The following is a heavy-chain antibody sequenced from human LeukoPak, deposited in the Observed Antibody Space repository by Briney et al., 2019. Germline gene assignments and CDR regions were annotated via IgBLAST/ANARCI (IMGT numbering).Heavy chain of an antibody. CDR3: ARGVEPPAANTLAY. CDR2: LYSDGNT. J-gene: IGHJ4*02. D-gene: IGHD2-2*01. CDR1: GLTVITND. Sequence: GGSLTLSCAASGLTVITNDMTWVRQPPAKGLEWVSVLYSDGNTKYADSVQGRFTISRDNSKITLYLEMNSLSPDDTAVYYCARGVEPPAANTLAYWGQGTLVTVSS. V-gene: IGHV3-53*01.